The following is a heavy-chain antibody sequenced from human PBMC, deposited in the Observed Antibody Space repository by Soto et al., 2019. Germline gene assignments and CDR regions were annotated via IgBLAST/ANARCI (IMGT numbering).Heavy chain of an antibody. CDR1: GGSLSHYY. D-gene: IGHD5-12*01. V-gene: IGHV4-34*01. Sequence: QVQLQQWGAGLLKPSETLSLNCAVNGGSLSHYYWSWIRQPPGKGLEWIGEIKGDGSTNYSPSLKSRATISSYTSNDHGSLRLYAVTAADTGVYYCARGQEGVVATHWDQGTLVTVSS. CDR2: IKGDGST. J-gene: IGHJ4*02. CDR3: ARGQEGVVATH.